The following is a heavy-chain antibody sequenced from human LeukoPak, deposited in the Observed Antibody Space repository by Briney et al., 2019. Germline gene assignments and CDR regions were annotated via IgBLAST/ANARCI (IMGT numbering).Heavy chain of an antibody. CDR2: IYYSGST. Sequence: SETLSLTCTVSGGSISSSSYYWGWIRQPPGKGLEWIGSIYYSGSTYYNPSLKSRVTISVDTSKNQFSLKLSSVTAADTAVYYCARLPYYYGSGSYYSFDYWGRGTLVTVSS. D-gene: IGHD3-10*01. V-gene: IGHV4-39*01. CDR1: GGSISSSSYY. J-gene: IGHJ4*02. CDR3: ARLPYYYGSGSYYSFDY.